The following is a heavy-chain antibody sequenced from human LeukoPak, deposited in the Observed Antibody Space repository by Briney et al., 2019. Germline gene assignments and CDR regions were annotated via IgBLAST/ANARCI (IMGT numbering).Heavy chain of an antibody. Sequence: ASVKVSCTASGYTFTSYGISWVRQAPGQGLEWMGWISAYNGNTNYAQKLQGRVTMTTDTSTSTAYMELRSLRSDDTAVYYCARDSHDIVVVPAALPLDAFDIWGQGTMVTVSS. CDR1: GYTFTSYG. D-gene: IGHD2-2*01. CDR2: ISAYNGNT. CDR3: ARDSHDIVVVPAALPLDAFDI. V-gene: IGHV1-18*01. J-gene: IGHJ3*02.